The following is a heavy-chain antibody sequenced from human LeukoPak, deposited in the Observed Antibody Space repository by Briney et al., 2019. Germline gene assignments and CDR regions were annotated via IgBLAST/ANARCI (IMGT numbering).Heavy chain of an antibody. D-gene: IGHD6-19*01. J-gene: IGHJ5*02. Sequence: ASVKVSCKAFGYTFTSNYMHWVRQAPGQGPEWMGVISPSGGSTTYAQKFQGRVTLTRDTSTSTVYMDLSSLRSEDTAVYYCARDTSGTRRGWFDPWGQGTLVTVSS. CDR3: ARDTSGTRRGWFDP. V-gene: IGHV1-46*01. CDR1: GYTFTSNY. CDR2: ISPSGGST.